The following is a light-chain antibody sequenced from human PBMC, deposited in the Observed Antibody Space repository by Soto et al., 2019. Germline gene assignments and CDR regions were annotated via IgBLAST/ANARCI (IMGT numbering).Light chain of an antibody. CDR3: QQRTNWPLT. V-gene: IGKV3-11*01. CDR2: DAS. J-gene: IGKJ4*01. Sequence: EIVLTQSPVTLSLSPGERATLSCRASQSVTTFLGWYQKKPGQAPRLLIYDASKRATGIPARFSGSGSGTDFTLTISSLEPEDFAVYYCQQRTNWPLTFGGGTKVEIK. CDR1: QSVTTF.